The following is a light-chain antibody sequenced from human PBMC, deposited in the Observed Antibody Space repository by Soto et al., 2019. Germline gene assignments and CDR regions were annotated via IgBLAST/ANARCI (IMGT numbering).Light chain of an antibody. CDR3: QQYNTWPQT. V-gene: IGKV3-15*01. CDR2: GAS. Sequence: IVMTQSPATLSVSPGERATLSCRASQSVGTKLAWYQQTRGQAPRLLIYGASNGATGVPARFSGSGSGTEFTLTISSLQSGDFVVYYCQQYNTWPQTFGQGTKVDIK. CDR1: QSVGTK. J-gene: IGKJ1*01.